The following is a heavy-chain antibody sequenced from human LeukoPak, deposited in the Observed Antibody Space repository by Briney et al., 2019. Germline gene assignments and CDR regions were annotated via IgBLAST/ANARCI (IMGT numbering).Heavy chain of an antibody. CDR2: TYYSGST. V-gene: IGHV4-39*01. D-gene: IGHD3-22*01. CDR3: ARLFTPSYYYDSATQDY. Sequence: SETLSLTCTVSGGSISSSRYYWGWIRQPPGKGLEWIGSTYYSGSTYYNPSLKSRVTISVDTSKNQFSLKLSSVTAADTAVYYCARLFTPSYYYDSATQDYWGQGTLVTVSS. J-gene: IGHJ4*02. CDR1: GGSISSSRYY.